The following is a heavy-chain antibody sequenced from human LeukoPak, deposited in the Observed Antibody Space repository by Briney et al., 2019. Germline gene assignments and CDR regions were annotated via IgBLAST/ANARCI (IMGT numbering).Heavy chain of an antibody. CDR1: GYTFTGYY. J-gene: IGHJ4*02. Sequence: GASVKISCKASGYTFTGYYMHWVRQAPGQGLEWMGWINPNSGGTNYAQKFRGRVTLTRDTSISTAYMELSRLRSDDTAVYYCARDSRYCSSTGCFPGRHWGQGTLVTVSS. CDR2: INPNSGGT. D-gene: IGHD2-2*01. V-gene: IGHV1-2*02. CDR3: ARDSRYCSSTGCFPGRH.